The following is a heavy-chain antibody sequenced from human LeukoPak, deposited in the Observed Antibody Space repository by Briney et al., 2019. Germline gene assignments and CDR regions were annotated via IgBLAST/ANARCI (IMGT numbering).Heavy chain of an antibody. J-gene: IGHJ4*02. CDR3: AAGRRLGELFFDY. D-gene: IGHD3-10*01. CDR1: EGTFGAYS. Sequence: SVKVSCKASEGTFGAYSIDWVRQAPGQGLDWVGGINPIFNILYYAQNFQGRVTITADESTNTAYLELDSLKHDDTAAYYCAAGRRLGELFFDYWGPGTLVTVSS. CDR2: INPIFNIL. V-gene: IGHV1-69*01.